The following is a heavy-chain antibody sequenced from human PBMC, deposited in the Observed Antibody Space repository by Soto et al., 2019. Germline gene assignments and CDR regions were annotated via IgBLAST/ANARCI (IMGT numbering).Heavy chain of an antibody. Sequence: EVQLVESGGGLVQPGGSLRLPCAVSGFTFSTYWMTWVRQPPGKGLEWVASINQDGSERYYVDSVRGRFTISRHNAKSSLYLQMNSLRAEDTAGYYCGCRRNFFVYWGQGTLVTASP. CDR3: GCRRNFFVY. V-gene: IGHV3-7*01. CDR2: INQDGSER. D-gene: IGHD2-8*01. CDR1: GFTFSTYW. J-gene: IGHJ4*02.